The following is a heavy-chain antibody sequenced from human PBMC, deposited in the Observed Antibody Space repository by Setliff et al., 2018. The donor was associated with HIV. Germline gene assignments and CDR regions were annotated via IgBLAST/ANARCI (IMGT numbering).Heavy chain of an antibody. V-gene: IGHV4-59*13. D-gene: IGHD6-13*01. CDR2: IYYSGSP. J-gene: IGHJ4*02. CDR3: ARATTTPIAGMLAPPPDY. Sequence: SETLSLTCTVSGGSISNYYWGWIRQPPGKELEWIGYIYYSGSPNYNPSLKSRVTISVDTSKNQFSLNLSSVTAADTAVYYCARATTTPIAGMLAPPPDYWGQGTLVTVSS. CDR1: GGSISNYY.